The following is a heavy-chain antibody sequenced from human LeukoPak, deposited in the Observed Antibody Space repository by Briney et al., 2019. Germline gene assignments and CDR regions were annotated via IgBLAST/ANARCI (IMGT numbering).Heavy chain of an antibody. Sequence: GKSLKISCMGSGYSFTNYWISGVRQMPGKGLDWMGRIVPRDSYTKYSPSLQGHDTFSIDTSISTAYLQWSSLTASDTAMYYCAKGGLDPWGQGTLVTVSS. D-gene: IGHD3-16*01. CDR2: IVPRDSYT. CDR1: GYSFTNYW. CDR3: AKGGLDP. V-gene: IGHV5-10-1*01. J-gene: IGHJ5*02.